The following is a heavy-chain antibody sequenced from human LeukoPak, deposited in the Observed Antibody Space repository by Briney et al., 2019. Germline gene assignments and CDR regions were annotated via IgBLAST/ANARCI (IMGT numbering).Heavy chain of an antibody. J-gene: IGHJ4*02. CDR1: GFTFSSYA. CDR2: ISYDGSNK. Sequence: PGRSLRLSCAASGFTFSSYAMHWVRQAPGKGLEWVAVISYDGSNKYYADSVKGRFTISRDNSKNTLYLQMSSLRAEDTAVYYCAKGDYGDYVFPADYWGQGTLVTVSS. D-gene: IGHD4-17*01. CDR3: AKGDYGDYVFPADY. V-gene: IGHV3-30-3*01.